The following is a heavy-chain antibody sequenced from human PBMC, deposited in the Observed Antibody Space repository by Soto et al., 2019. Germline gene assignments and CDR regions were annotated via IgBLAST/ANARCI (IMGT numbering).Heavy chain of an antibody. D-gene: IGHD2-2*01. CDR1: GGSLSDYF. CDR3: ARVDIVVVPAAMDNWFDP. CDR2: INHLGSI. Sequence: SETLSLTCVVSGGSLSDYFWSWIRQPPGMALEWIGEINHLGSINYNPSLKSRVTISVDTSKNQFSLKLSSVTAADTAVYYCARVDIVVVPAAMDNWFDPWGQGTLVTVSS. J-gene: IGHJ5*02. V-gene: IGHV4-34*01.